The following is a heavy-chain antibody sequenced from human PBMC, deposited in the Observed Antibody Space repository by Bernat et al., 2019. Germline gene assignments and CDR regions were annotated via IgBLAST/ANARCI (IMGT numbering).Heavy chain of an antibody. CDR2: ISAYRAST. CDR3: ARGPYFDS. Sequence: QVQLVQSGAEVKKPGASVKVSCKASGYTFATYGITWGRQAPGQGREWMGWISAYRASTDVAQKLQGRVTMTPDTSTSTAYMELRSLRSDDTPVDYCARGPYFDSWGQGTLFPVSS. CDR1: GYTFATYG. V-gene: IGHV1-18*01. J-gene: IGHJ4*02.